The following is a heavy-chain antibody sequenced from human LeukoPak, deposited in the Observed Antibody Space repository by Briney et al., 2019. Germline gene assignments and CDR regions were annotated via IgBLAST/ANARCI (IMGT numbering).Heavy chain of an antibody. CDR1: GGSISSGNYY. D-gene: IGHD1-26*01. J-gene: IGHJ4*02. V-gene: IGHV4-61*02. CDR2: FHTSGST. Sequence: SETLSLTCTVSGGSISSGNYYWRWIRQPAGKGLERIGRFHTSGSTNYNPSLKSRATISVDTSKNQFSLKLSSVTAADTAVYYCARDRSGIESHYFDYWGQGTLVTVSS. CDR3: ARDRSGIESHYFDY.